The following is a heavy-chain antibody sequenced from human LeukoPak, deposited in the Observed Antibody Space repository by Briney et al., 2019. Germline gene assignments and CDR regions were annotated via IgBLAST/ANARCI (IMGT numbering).Heavy chain of an antibody. CDR1: GFTFSIYG. J-gene: IGHJ6*02. CDR2: IWFDGSNK. V-gene: IGHV3-33*01. CDR3: ARANYGSGSNYYYGLDV. D-gene: IGHD3-10*01. Sequence: GGSLRLSCGASGFTFSIYGMHWVGQAPGKGPEWVAVIWFDGSNKYYADSVKGRFTISRDNSKNTLYLQINSLRAEDTAVYYCARANYGSGSNYYYGLDVWGQGTTVTVSS.